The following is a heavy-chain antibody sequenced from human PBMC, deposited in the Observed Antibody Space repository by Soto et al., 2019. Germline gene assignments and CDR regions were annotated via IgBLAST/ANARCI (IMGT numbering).Heavy chain of an antibody. D-gene: IGHD3-22*01. CDR2: ISSNGGST. J-gene: IGHJ3*02. CDR1: GFTFSSYA. CDR3: VKDGLTYYYDSSGYYDLVDAFDI. V-gene: IGHV3-64D*06. Sequence: GSLRLSCSASGFTFSSYAMHWVRQAPGKGLEYVSAISSNGGSTYYADSVKGRFTISRDNSKNTLYLQMSSLRAEDTAVYYCVKDGLTYYYDSSGYYDLVDAFDIWGQGTMVTVSS.